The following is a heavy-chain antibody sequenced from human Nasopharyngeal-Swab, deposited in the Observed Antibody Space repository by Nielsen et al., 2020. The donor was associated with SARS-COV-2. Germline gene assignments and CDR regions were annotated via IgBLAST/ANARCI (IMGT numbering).Heavy chain of an antibody. CDR3: ARLGTESYHYYSLDV. J-gene: IGHJ6*02. V-gene: IGHV3-21*01. D-gene: IGHD1-1*01. CDR2: ISSSNNYI. Sequence: GESLKLSCAASGFTFSSYWMSWVRQAPGKGLEWVSSISSSNNYIYYEDSVKGRFTISRDNTKKSLYLQMNSLRAEDTAVYYCARLGTESYHYYSLDVWGQGTTVTVS. CDR1: GFTFSSYW.